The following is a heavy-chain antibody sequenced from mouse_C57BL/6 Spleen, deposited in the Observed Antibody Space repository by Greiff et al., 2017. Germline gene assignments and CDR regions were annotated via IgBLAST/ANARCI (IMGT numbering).Heavy chain of an antibody. CDR3: ARYVAKGYFDV. J-gene: IGHJ1*03. V-gene: IGHV1-61*01. D-gene: IGHD1-1*01. CDR2: IYPSDSET. CDR1: GYTFTSYW. Sequence: QVQLQQPGAELVRPGSSVKLSCKASGYTFTSYWMDWVKQRPGQGLEWIGNIYPSDSETHYNQKFKDKATLTVDKSSSTAYMQLSSLTSEDSAVYYCARYVAKGYFDVWGTGTTVTVSS.